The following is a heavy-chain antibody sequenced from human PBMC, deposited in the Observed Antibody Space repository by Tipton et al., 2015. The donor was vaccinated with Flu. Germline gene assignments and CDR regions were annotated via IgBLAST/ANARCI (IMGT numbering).Heavy chain of an antibody. CDR3: ARRDYSNYVSDPKNWFDP. J-gene: IGHJ5*02. CDR1: GGSIGSYY. CDR2: LYNSAYT. Sequence: TLSLSCTVSGGSIGSYYWNWIRQPPGKGLEWIGYLYNSAYTKYNPSLESRVTISVDTSKNQFSLKMRSVTAADMAVYYCARRDYSNYVSDPKNWFDPWGQGTLVTVSS. D-gene: IGHD4-11*01. V-gene: IGHV4-4*09.